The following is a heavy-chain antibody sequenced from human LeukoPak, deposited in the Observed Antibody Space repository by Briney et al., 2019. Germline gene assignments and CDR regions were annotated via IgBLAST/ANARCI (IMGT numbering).Heavy chain of an antibody. D-gene: IGHD3-3*01. J-gene: IGHJ4*02. CDR3: ARDPTIFGVVDDDY. CDR2: ISNSGSFT. V-gene: IGHV3-11*04. CDR1: GFTFSDYY. Sequence: PGGSLRLSCAASGFTFSDYYMSWIRQAPGKGLEWVSYISNSGSFTYYADSVKGRFTISRDNAKNSLYLQMNSLRAEDTAVYYCARDPTIFGVVDDDYWGQGTLVTVSS.